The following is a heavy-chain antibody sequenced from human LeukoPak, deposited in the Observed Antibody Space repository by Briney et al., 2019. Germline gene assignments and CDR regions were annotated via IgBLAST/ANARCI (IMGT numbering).Heavy chain of an antibody. CDR1: GFTFSDYS. V-gene: IGHV3-23*01. D-gene: IGHD6-19*01. J-gene: IGHJ4*02. CDR2: ISGSGIST. CDR3: ARRSGIAVAGAFDY. Sequence: GGSLRLSCAAAGFTFSDYSMNWVRQAPGKGLEWVSGISGSGISTYYADSVKGRFTISRDNSKNMLYLQMNSLRAEDTAVYYCARRSGIAVAGAFDYWGQGTLVTVSS.